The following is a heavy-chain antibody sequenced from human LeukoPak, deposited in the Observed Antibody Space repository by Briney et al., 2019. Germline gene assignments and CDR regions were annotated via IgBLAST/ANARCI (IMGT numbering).Heavy chain of an antibody. V-gene: IGHV4-59*01. Sequence: PSETLSLTCTVSGASISSYYWSWIRQPPGKGLEWIGYIYYSGSTSYNPSLKSRVTISVDTSKNQFSLKLSSVTAADTAVYYCARRGSYGDYNFDYWGQGTLVTVSS. J-gene: IGHJ4*02. CDR3: ARRGSYGDYNFDY. CDR1: GASISSYY. D-gene: IGHD4-17*01. CDR2: IYYSGST.